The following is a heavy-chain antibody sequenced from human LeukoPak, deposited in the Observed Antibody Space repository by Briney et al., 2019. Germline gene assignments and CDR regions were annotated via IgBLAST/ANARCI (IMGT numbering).Heavy chain of an antibody. V-gene: IGHV4-59*01. Sequence: SETLSLTCTDSGGSISSYYWSWIRQPPGKGLEWIGYIYYSGSTNYNPSLKSRVTISVDTSKNQFSLKLSSVTAADTAVYYCAGLLGCSSTSCYPEGTDWYFDLWGRGTLVTVSS. J-gene: IGHJ2*01. CDR2: IYYSGST. CDR1: GGSISSYY. D-gene: IGHD2-2*01. CDR3: AGLLGCSSTSCYPEGTDWYFDL.